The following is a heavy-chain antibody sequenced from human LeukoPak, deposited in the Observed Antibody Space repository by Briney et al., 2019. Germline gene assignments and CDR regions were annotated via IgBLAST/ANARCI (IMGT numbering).Heavy chain of an antibody. J-gene: IGHJ6*02. Sequence: GGSLRFSYTASGFTFSNYAMTWVRQAPGKGLKWVSSISGTGGRTYSADSVKGRFTISRDNSKNTLYLQMKNLRVEHTAVYYCAKGLHGGVGYGVDVWGQGTTVSVSS. CDR2: ISGTGGRT. V-gene: IGHV3-23*01. CDR1: GFTFSNYA. D-gene: IGHD3-16*01. CDR3: AKGLHGGVGYGVDV.